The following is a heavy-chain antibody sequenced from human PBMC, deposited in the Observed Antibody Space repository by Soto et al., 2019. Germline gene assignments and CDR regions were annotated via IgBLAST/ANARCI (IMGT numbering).Heavy chain of an antibody. CDR3: ARGFGTRHNSYYYYGMDV. CDR1: GGSFSGYY. Sequence: SETLSLTCAVYGGSFSGYYWSWIRQPPGKGLEWIGEINHSGSTNYNPSLKSRVTISVDTSKNQFPLKLSSVTAADTAVYYCARGFGTRHNSYYYYGMDVWGQGTTVTVSS. J-gene: IGHJ6*02. V-gene: IGHV4-34*01. CDR2: INHSGST. D-gene: IGHD3-10*01.